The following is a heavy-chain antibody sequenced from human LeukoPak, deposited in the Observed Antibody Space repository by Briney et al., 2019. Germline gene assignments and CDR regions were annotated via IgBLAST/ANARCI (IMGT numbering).Heavy chain of an antibody. CDR3: ARVSSLWSFDY. CDR2: IKPDGSTT. J-gene: IGHJ4*02. D-gene: IGHD2-21*01. V-gene: IGHV3-74*01. Sequence: PGGSLRLSCAASGFTFSAYWMHWVRQTPGKWLVWVSRIKPDGSTTAYADSVKGRFTISRDNARNTLYLQLNSLGAEDTAIYYCARVSSLWSFDYWGQGTLVTVSS. CDR1: GFTFSAYW.